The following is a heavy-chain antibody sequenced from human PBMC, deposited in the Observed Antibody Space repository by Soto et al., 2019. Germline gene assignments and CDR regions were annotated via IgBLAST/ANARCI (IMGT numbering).Heavy chain of an antibody. Sequence: GASVKVSCKASGYTFTSYAMHWVRQAPGQRLEWMGWINAGNGNTKYSQKFQGRVTITRDTSASTAYMELSSLRSEDTAVYYCARGDVLRYFDWLWYFDYWGQGTLVTVSS. CDR2: INAGNGNT. J-gene: IGHJ4*02. CDR1: GYTFTSYA. D-gene: IGHD3-9*01. CDR3: ARGDVLRYFDWLWYFDY. V-gene: IGHV1-3*01.